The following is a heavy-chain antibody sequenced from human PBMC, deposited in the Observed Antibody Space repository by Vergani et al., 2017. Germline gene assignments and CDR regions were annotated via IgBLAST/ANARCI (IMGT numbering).Heavy chain of an antibody. J-gene: IGHJ6*03. V-gene: IGHV4-39*01. D-gene: IGHD2-2*01. CDR3: ARHRAIRDCSSTSCYYYYYYMDV. CDR2: IYYSGST. CDR1: GGSISSSSYY. Sequence: QLQLQESGPGLVKPSETLSLTCTVSGGSISSSSYYWGWIRQPPGKGLEWIGSIYYSGSTYYNPSLKSRVTISVDTSKNQFSLKLSCVTAADTAVYYWARHRAIRDCSSTSCYYYYYYMDVWGKGTTVTVSS.